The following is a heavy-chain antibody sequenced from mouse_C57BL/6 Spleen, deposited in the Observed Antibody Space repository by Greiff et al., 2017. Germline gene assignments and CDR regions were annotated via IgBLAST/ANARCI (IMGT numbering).Heavy chain of an antibody. J-gene: IGHJ4*01. CDR2: ISYDGSN. CDR3: ARELGYAMDY. CDR1: GYSITSGYY. V-gene: IGHV3-6*01. Sequence: EVKLEESGPGLVKPSQSLSLTCSVTGYSITSGYYWNWIRQFPGNKLEWMGYISYDGSNNYNPSLKNRTSITRDTSKNQFFLKLNSVTTEDTATYYCARELGYAMDYWGQGTSVTVSS. D-gene: IGHD4-1*01.